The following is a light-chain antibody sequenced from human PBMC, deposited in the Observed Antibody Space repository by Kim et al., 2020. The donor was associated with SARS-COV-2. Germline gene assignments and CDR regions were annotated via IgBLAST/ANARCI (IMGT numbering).Light chain of an antibody. CDR1: SSNIGINI. J-gene: IGLJ3*02. V-gene: IGLV1-44*01. CDR3: AAWDNSLNVWV. CDR2: SNN. Sequence: QSVLNQPPSASGTPGQRVTISCSGSSSNIGINIVSWYKQLPGTAPKLHIYSNNQRPSGVPDRFSGSKSGTSASLAISGLQSEDEADYYCAAWDNSLNVWVFGGGTKLTVL.